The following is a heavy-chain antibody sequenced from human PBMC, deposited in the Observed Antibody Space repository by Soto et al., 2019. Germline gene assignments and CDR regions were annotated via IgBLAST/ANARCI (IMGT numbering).Heavy chain of an antibody. CDR1: GGSFSGYS. CDR2: INHSGST. V-gene: IGHV4-34*01. D-gene: IGHD3-10*01. J-gene: IGHJ6*02. CDR3: ARGREKVRGVIISRYYYYGMDV. Sequence: ASETLSLTCAVYGGSFSGYSWSWIRQPPGKGLEWIGEINHSGSTNYNPSLKSRATISVDTSKNQFSLKLSSVTAADTAVYYCARGREKVRGVIISRYYYYGMDVWGQGTTFTVSS.